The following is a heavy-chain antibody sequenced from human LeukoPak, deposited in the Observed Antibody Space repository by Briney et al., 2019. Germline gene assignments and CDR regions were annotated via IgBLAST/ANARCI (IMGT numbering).Heavy chain of an antibody. CDR1: GYRFTSYW. CDR3: ARPEEHGDYVHDAFDI. V-gene: IGHV5-51*01. J-gene: IGHJ3*02. CDR2: IYPGDSDT. D-gene: IGHD4-17*01. Sequence: GESLKISCKASGYRFTSYWIGWVRQMPGKGLEWMGIIYPGDSDTRYSPSFQGQVTISADKSISTAYLQWSSLKASDTAMYYCARPEEHGDYVHDAFDIWGQGTTVTVSS.